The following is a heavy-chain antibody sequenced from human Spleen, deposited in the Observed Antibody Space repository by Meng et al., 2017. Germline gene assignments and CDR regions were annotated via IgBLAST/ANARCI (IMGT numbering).Heavy chain of an antibody. CDR2: IYYSGST. V-gene: IGHV4-31*03. CDR3: ARDNGDYEYGMDV. CDR1: GGSISSGGYY. D-gene: IGHD4-17*01. Sequence: SETLSLTCTVSGGSISSGGYYWSWIRQHPGKGLEWIGYIYYSGSTYYNPSLKSRVTISVDTSKNQFSLKLSSVTAADTAVYYCARDNGDYEYGMDVWGQGTTVTVSS. J-gene: IGHJ6*02.